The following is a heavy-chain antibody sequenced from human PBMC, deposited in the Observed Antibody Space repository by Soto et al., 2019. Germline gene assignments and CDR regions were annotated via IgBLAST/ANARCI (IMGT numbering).Heavy chain of an antibody. J-gene: IGHJ4*02. CDR3: ARDGGSY. Sequence: QVQLVESGGGVVQPGRSLRLSCAASGFTFSNSAMHWVRQAPGKGLEWMAVMSYDGSNKYYADSVKGRFTISRDNSKNTLYLQMNRLRTEDTAVYYCARDGGSYWGQGTLVIVAS. CDR1: GFTFSNSA. D-gene: IGHD3-16*01. CDR2: MSYDGSNK. V-gene: IGHV3-30-3*01.